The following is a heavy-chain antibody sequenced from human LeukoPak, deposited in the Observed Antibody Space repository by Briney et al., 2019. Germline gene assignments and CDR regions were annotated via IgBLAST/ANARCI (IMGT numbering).Heavy chain of an antibody. Sequence: SETLSLTCTASGGSISSYYWSWIRQPAGKGLEWIGRIYTRGSTNYNPSLKSRVTMSVDTSKNQFSLKLSSVTAADTAVYYCARDRVFSGWYDSWGQGTLVIVSS. J-gene: IGHJ5*01. V-gene: IGHV4-4*07. CDR2: IYTRGST. CDR3: ARDRVFSGWYDS. CDR1: GGSISSYY. D-gene: IGHD6-19*01.